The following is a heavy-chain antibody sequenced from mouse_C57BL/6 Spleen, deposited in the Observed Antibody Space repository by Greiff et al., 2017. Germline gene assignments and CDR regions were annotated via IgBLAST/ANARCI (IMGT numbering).Heavy chain of an antibody. J-gene: IGHJ2*01. Sequence: EVLLQQSGPELVKPGASVQISCKASGYTFTDYYMNWVKQSHGKSLEWIGDINPNNGGTSYNQKFKGNATLTVDKSSSTAYMELSSLTSEDSAVYYCARGGIITTVVGYFDYWGQGTTLTVSS. CDR3: ARGGIITTVVGYFDY. V-gene: IGHV1-26*01. CDR2: INPNNGGT. D-gene: IGHD1-1*01. CDR1: GYTFTDYY.